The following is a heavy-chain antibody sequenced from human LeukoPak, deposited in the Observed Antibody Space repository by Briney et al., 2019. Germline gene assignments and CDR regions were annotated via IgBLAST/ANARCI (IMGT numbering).Heavy chain of an antibody. CDR1: GFTFSSYA. Sequence: GGSLRLSCAASGFTFSSYAMSWLRQSPGKGLEWVSAISGSGGSTYYADSVNGRFTISRDNSKTTLYLQINSLRAEDTAVYYCAKVQAVPYYYGSGTRVRYFDYWGQGNLVTVSS. D-gene: IGHD3-10*01. CDR3: AKVQAVPYYYGSGTRVRYFDY. V-gene: IGHV3-23*01. J-gene: IGHJ4*02. CDR2: ISGSGGST.